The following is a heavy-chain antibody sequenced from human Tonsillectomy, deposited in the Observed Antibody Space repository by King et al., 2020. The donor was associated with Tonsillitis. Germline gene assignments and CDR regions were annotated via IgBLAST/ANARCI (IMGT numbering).Heavy chain of an antibody. J-gene: IGHJ4*02. D-gene: IGHD2-21*02. V-gene: IGHV3-21*01. CDR2: IGGTSSDI. CDR3: VRDRSPNFGDAPFDY. Sequence: VQLVESGGGLVRPGGSLRLSCAASGFTFSSYSMYWVRQAPGKGLEWLSSIGGTSSDIYYEDSLRGRFTISRDNAKNSLYLHMNSLRAEDSAVYYCVRDRSPNFGDAPFDYWGQGTLVSVSS. CDR1: GFTFSSYS.